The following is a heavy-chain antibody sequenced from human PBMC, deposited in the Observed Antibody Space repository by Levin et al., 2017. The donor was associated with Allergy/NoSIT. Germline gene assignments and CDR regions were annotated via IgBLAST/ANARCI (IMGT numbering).Heavy chain of an antibody. CDR1: GFTFSNAW. V-gene: IGHV3-15*01. CDR2: ITSKTDGGTT. J-gene: IGHJ5*02. CDR3: TTAAVVVAETSGVGWFDP. Sequence: GESQKISCAASGFTFSNAWMSWVRQAPGKGLEWVGRITSKTDGGTTDYAAPVKGRFTISRDDSKNTLYLQMNSLKTEDTAVYYCTTAAVVVAETSGVGWFDPWGQGTLVTVSS. D-gene: IGHD2-15*01.